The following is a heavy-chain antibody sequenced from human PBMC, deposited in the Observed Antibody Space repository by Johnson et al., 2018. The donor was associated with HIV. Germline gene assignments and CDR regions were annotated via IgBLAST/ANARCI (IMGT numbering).Heavy chain of an antibody. V-gene: IGHV3-30*04. CDR2: ISYDGSNK. CDR3: AREGGALDAFDI. Sequence: QVQLVESGGGVVQPGRSLRLSCAASGFTFSSYAMHWVRQAPGKGLEWVAVISYDGSNKYYADSVKGRFTISRDNSKNTLYVQMNSLRAEDTAVYYCAREGGALDAFDIWGQGTMVTVSS. CDR1: GFTFSSYA. J-gene: IGHJ3*02. D-gene: IGHD1-26*01.